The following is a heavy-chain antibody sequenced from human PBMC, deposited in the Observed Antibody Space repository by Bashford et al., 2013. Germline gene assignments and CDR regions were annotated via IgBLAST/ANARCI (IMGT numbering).Heavy chain of an antibody. CDR2: VNHVGLT. J-gene: IGHJ4*02. CDR1: GGSVQWVVT. V-gene: IGHV4-34*01. D-gene: IGHD3-22*01. CDR3: ARDLSYSDNSGFFYVVRSPLGVFDY. Sequence: SETLSLTCAVYGGSVQWVVTGAGSGSPQEGAGVDWEVNHVGLTHYNPSLHSRVAISVDTSKNQFSLKLNSVTAADTAVYYCARDLSYSDNSGFFYVVRSPLGVFDYWGRGTLVTVSS.